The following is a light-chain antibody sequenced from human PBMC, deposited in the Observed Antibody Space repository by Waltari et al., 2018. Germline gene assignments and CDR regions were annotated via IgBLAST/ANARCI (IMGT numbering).Light chain of an antibody. CDR3: QSYDSSLSGYV. J-gene: IGLJ1*01. CDR2: ANN. Sequence: QSVLTQPPSVSGAPGQKVTISCSGSSSNIGQGYDVHWSHHLPGTAPKLLIYANNNRPSGVPDRFSGSKSGTSASLAITGLQDEDEADYYCQSYDSSLSGYVFGTGTKVTVL. CDR1: SSNIGQGYD. V-gene: IGLV1-40*01.